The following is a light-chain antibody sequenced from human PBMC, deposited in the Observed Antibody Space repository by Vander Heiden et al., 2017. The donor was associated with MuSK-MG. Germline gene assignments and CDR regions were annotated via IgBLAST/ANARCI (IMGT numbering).Light chain of an antibody. V-gene: IGKV1-5*03. CDR1: QSISSW. Sequence: DIQMTQSLSTLSASVGDRVTITCRASQSISSWLAWYQQKPGKAPKLLIYKASSLESGVTSRFSGSGSGTEFTLTISSLQPDDFATYYCQQYYTYPWTFGQGTKVEIK. CDR2: KAS. J-gene: IGKJ1*01. CDR3: QQYYTYPWT.